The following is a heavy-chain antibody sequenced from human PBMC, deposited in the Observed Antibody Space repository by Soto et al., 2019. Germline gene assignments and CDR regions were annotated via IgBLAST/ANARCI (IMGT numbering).Heavy chain of an antibody. D-gene: IGHD3-22*01. CDR1: GGSFSDYA. CDR3: ARDGDYYYCSALHRDYHYYGMDV. V-gene: IGHV1-69*01. J-gene: IGHJ6*02. Sequence: QVQLVQSGAEVKKPGSSVRVSCQASGGSFSDYAISWVRQAPGQGLEWMGGIIPMLGIADNAQKIQGRVIITADEYTSTVYTELSSLRSEDTAVYYRARDGDYYYCSALHRDYHYYGMDVWGQGTTVTVAS. CDR2: IIPMLGIA.